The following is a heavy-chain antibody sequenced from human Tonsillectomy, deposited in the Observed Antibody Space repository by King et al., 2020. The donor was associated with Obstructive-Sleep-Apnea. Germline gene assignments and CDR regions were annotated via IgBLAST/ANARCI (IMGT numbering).Heavy chain of an antibody. Sequence: VQLQESGPGLVKPSETLSLTCTVSGGSISSYFWSWIRQPPGKRLEWIWYMYYSGSTNNNPSLKSRVTISVDTSKNQFSLKLFSVTAADTAMYFCASRLPPGAFDIWGRGTMVTVSS. D-gene: IGHD4-11*01. CDR3: ASRLPPGAFDI. J-gene: IGHJ3*02. V-gene: IGHV4-59*01. CDR1: GGSISSYF. CDR2: MYYSGST.